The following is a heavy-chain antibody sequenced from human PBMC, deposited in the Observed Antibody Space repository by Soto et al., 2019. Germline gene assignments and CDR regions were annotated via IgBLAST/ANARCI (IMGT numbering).Heavy chain of an antibody. Sequence: QVQLVECGGGVVQPGRSLRLSCAASGFTFSSYAMHWVRQAPGKGLEWVAVISYDGSNKYYADSVKGRFTISRDNSKNTLYLQMNSLRAEDTAVYYCARDPNAAGALDYWGQGTLVTVSS. V-gene: IGHV3-30-3*01. CDR1: GFTFSSYA. CDR2: ISYDGSNK. CDR3: ARDPNAAGALDY. D-gene: IGHD6-19*01. J-gene: IGHJ4*02.